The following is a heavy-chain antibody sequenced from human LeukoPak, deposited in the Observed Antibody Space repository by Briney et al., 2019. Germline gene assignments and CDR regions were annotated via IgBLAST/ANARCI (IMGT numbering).Heavy chain of an antibody. Sequence: SSETLSLTCTVSGGSISSDYWSWIRQPAGKGLEWIGRIYSSGTTTYNPSLKSRVTMSVDSSKNQFSLKLSSVTAADTAIYYCARDLGSWPHVTLDIWGHGTLVTVSS. CDR1: GGSISSDY. CDR3: ARDLGSWPHVTLDI. V-gene: IGHV4-4*07. CDR2: IYSSGTT. J-gene: IGHJ3*02. D-gene: IGHD3-16*01.